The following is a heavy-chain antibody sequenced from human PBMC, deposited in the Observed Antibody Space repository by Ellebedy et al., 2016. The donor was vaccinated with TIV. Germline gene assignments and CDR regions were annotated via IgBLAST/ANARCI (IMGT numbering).Heavy chain of an antibody. D-gene: IGHD6-19*01. Sequence: AASVKVSCKASGYTFTSYYIHWVRQAPGQGLEWMGIIKHSGGRTNYAQKFQGRVTMTRDTYTTTVYMELSSLRSEDTATYYCAREREQWLPDYVNYGMDVWGQGTPVTVSS. CDR2: IKHSGGRT. CDR3: AREREQWLPDYVNYGMDV. V-gene: IGHV1-46*01. CDR1: GYTFTSYY. J-gene: IGHJ6*02.